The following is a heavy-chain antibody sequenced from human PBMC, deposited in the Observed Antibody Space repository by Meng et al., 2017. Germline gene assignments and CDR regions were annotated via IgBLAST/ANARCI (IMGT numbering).Heavy chain of an antibody. CDR3: AAGYSSSWRAEYFQH. V-gene: IGHV4-39*07. D-gene: IGHD6-13*01. Sequence: GSLRLSCTVSGGSISSSSYYWGWIRQPPGKGLEWIGSIYHSGSTYYNPSLKSRVTISVDTSKNQFSLKLSSVTAADTAVYYCAAGYSSSWRAEYFQHWGQGTLVTVSS. CDR1: GGSISSSSYY. CDR2: IYHSGST. J-gene: IGHJ1*01.